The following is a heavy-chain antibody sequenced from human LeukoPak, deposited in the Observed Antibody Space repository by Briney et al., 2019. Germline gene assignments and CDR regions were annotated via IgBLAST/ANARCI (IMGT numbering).Heavy chain of an antibody. V-gene: IGHV3-11*04. D-gene: IGHD6-13*01. CDR3: AKTLGAAVGYFQH. Sequence: PGGSLRLSCAASGFTFSDYYMSWIRQAPGKRLEWVSYISSSGSTIYYADSVKGRFTISRDNSKDTLYLQMNSLRAEDTAVYYCAKTLGAAVGYFQHWGQGTLVTVSS. J-gene: IGHJ1*01. CDR1: GFTFSDYY. CDR2: ISSSGSTI.